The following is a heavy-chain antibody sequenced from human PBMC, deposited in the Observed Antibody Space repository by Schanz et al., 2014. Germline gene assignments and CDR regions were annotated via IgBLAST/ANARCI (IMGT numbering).Heavy chain of an antibody. V-gene: IGHV1-69*04. CDR3: ARDGVDAAAGGNY. J-gene: IGHJ4*02. Sequence: QVQLVQSGDEVKKPGASVKVSCKSSGGTFSSYAISWVRQAPGQGLEWMGRIIPILGIANYAQKLQGRVTMTADTSTSTAYMDLRSLRSDDTAVYYCARDGVDAAAGGNYWGQGTLVTVSA. CDR2: IIPILGIA. D-gene: IGHD6-13*01. CDR1: GGTFSSYA.